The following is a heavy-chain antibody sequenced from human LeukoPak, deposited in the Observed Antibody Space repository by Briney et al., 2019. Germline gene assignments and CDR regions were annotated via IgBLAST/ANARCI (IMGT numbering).Heavy chain of an antibody. J-gene: IGHJ4*02. D-gene: IGHD1-26*01. CDR1: GGTFSSYA. CDR3: ARGVRRRELLPVFDY. V-gene: IGHV1-69*13. Sequence: ASVKVSCKASGGTFSSYAISWVRQAPGQGLEWMGGIIPIFGTANYAQKFQGRVTITADESTSTAYMELSSLRPEDTAVYYCARGVRRRELLPVFDYWGQGTLVTVSS. CDR2: IIPIFGTA.